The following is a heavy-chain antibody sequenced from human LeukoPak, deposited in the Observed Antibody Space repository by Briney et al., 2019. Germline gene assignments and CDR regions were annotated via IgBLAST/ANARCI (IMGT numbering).Heavy chain of an antibody. J-gene: IGHJ4*02. V-gene: IGHV3-48*03. CDR3: ASEGYCSSTSCHDY. D-gene: IGHD2-2*01. CDR2: ISSSGSTI. Sequence: PGGSLRLSCAASGFTFSSYEMNWVRQAPGKGLEWVSYISSSGSTIYYADSVKGRFTISRDNAKNSLYLQVNSLRAEDTAVYYCASEGYCSSTSCHDYWGQGTLVTVSS. CDR1: GFTFSSYE.